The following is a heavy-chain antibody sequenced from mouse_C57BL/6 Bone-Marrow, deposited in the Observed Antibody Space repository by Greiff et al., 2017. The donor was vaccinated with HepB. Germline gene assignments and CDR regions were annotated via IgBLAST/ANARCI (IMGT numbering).Heavy chain of an antibody. D-gene: IGHD1-1*01. J-gene: IGHJ2*01. Sequence: VQLQQSGAELVRPGASVKLSCTASGFNIKDDYMHWVKQRPEQVLEWIGWIDPENGDTEYSSKFQGKATITADTSSNTAYLQLSSLTSEDTAVYYCTLTTVVATPFDYWGQGTTPTVSS. CDR3: TLTTVVATPFDY. CDR2: IDPENGDT. CDR1: GFNIKDDY. V-gene: IGHV14-4*01.